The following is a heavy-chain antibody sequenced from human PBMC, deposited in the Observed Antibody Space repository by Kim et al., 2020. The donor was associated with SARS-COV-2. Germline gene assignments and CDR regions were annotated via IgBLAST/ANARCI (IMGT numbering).Heavy chain of an antibody. Sequence: AGSGEGRVTISRDNSKNTLYLQRNSRRVEDTAVYYCAREGAAGDYYGMDVWGQGTTVTVSS. V-gene: IGHV3-30*07. D-gene: IGHD6-13*01. CDR3: AREGAAGDYYGMDV. J-gene: IGHJ6*02.